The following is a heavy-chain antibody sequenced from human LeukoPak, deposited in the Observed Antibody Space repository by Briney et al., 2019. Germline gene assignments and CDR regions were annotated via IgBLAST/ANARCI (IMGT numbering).Heavy chain of an antibody. CDR2: IYYSGST. CDR3: ARVAVVVAATYNWFDP. V-gene: IGHV4-30-4*01. D-gene: IGHD2-15*01. Sequence: SGTLSLTCTVSGGSISSGDYYWSWICQPPGKGLEWIGYIYYSGSTYYNPSLKSRVTISVDTSKNQFSLKLSSVTAADTAVYYCARVAVVVAATYNWFDPWGQGTLVTVSS. CDR1: GGSISSGDYY. J-gene: IGHJ5*02.